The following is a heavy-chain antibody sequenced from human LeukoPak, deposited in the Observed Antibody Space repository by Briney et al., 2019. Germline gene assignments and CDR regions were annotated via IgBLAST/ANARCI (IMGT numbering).Heavy chain of an antibody. D-gene: IGHD2-8*01. CDR1: GFTFSSYA. V-gene: IGHV3-30-3*01. CDR3: AREYLGYCTNGVCFSLLKRLGPNILDY. Sequence: PGGSLRLSCAASGFTFSSYAMHWVRQAPGKGLEWVAVISYDGSNKYYADSVKGRFTISRDNSKNTLYLQMNSLRAEDTAVYYCAREYLGYCTNGVCFSLLKRLGPNILDYWGQGTLVTVSS. CDR2: ISYDGSNK. J-gene: IGHJ4*02.